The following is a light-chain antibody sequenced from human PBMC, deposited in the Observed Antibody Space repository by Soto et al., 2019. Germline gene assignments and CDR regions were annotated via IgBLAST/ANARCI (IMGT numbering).Light chain of an antibody. V-gene: IGLV2-8*01. Sequence: QSALTQPPSGSGSPGQSVAISCTGTSSDVGGYNYVSWYQQHPGKAPKLMIYEVNKRPSGVPDRFSGSKSGNTASLTVSGLQAEDDADYCRRSYAGSCNVFATGTKVIV. CDR3: RSYAGSCNV. CDR2: EVN. CDR1: SSDVGGYNY. J-gene: IGLJ1*01.